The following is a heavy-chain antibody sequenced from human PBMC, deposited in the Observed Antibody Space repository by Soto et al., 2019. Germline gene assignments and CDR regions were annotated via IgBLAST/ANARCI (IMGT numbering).Heavy chain of an antibody. CDR1: VFTFTSFS. V-gene: IGHV3-23*01. J-gene: IGHJ4*02. D-gene: IGHD6-13*01. CDR2: VSNGGATT. Sequence: GGSLRLSCAASVFTFTSFSMSWVRQAPGNGLEWVASVSNGGATTYYADSVKGRFVISRDNSNNMVYLQMNSLRAEDTALYFCAKGFGSSSLMYFAFWGRGASVTFSS. CDR3: AKGFGSSSLMYFAF.